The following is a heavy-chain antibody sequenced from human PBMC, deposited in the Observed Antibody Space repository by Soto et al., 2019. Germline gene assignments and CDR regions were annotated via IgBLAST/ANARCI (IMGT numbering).Heavy chain of an antibody. V-gene: IGHV4-30-2*01. Sequence: SETLSLTCAVSGGSISSGGYSWSWIRQPPGKGLEWIGYIYHSGSTYYNPSLKSRVTISVDRSKNQFSLKLSSVTAADTAVYYCARGGDPNHYYYYGMDVWGQGTTVTVSS. J-gene: IGHJ6*02. CDR2: IYHSGST. CDR3: ARGGDPNHYYYYGMDV. D-gene: IGHD2-21*02. CDR1: GGSISSGGYS.